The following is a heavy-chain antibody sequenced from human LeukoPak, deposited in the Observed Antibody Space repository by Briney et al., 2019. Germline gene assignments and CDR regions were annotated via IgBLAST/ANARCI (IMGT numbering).Heavy chain of an antibody. J-gene: IGHJ4*02. Sequence: GGSLRLSCAASGFTFSFYSMNWVRHAPGKGLEWLSSIKGTTTYIYYADSVKGRFTISRDNAKNSLFLEMSSLRAEDTAVYYCARDGASVGTTAVSFDYWGQGTLVTVSS. CDR1: GFTFSFYS. V-gene: IGHV3-21*01. CDR3: ARDGASVGTTAVSFDY. CDR2: IKGTTTYI. D-gene: IGHD1-7*01.